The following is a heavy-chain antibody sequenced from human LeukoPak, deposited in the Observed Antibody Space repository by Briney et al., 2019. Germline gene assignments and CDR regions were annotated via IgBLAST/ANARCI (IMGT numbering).Heavy chain of an antibody. J-gene: IGHJ3*02. CDR2: IWYDGSNK. V-gene: IGHV3-33*01. CDR1: GFTFSSYG. Sequence: GGSLRLSCAASGFTFSSYGMHWVRQAPGKGLEWVAVIWYDGSNKYYADSVKGRFTISRDNSKNTLYLQMNSLRAEDTAVYYCARGVTRDGYNVYAFDIWGQGTMVTVSS. CDR3: ARGVTRDGYNVYAFDI. D-gene: IGHD5-24*01.